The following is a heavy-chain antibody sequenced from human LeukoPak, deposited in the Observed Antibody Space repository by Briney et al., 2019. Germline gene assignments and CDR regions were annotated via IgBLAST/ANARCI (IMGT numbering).Heavy chain of an antibody. D-gene: IGHD6-19*01. CDR2: ISYDGSNK. Sequence: GGSLRLSCAASGFTFSSYGIHWVRQAPGKGLEWVAVISYDGSNKYYADSVKGRFTISRDNSKNTLYLQMNSLRAEDTAVYYCARDRAVAETFDYWGQGTLVTVSS. CDR1: GFTFSSYG. CDR3: ARDRAVAETFDY. V-gene: IGHV3-30*03. J-gene: IGHJ4*02.